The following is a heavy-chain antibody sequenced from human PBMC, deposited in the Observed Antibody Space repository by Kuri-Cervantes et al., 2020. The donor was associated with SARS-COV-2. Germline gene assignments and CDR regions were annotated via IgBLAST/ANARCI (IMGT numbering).Heavy chain of an antibody. D-gene: IGHD7-27*01. CDR3: ARVSGDSRFSYYMDV. V-gene: IGHV4-4*07. CDR1: GDSISSYF. J-gene: IGHJ6*03. CDR2: IYTSGST. Sequence: SETLSLTCTVSGDSISSYFWSWVRQPAGKGLEWIGHIYTSGSTNYNPSLKSRVTMSVDTSKNHFSLRLSSVTAADTAVYYCARVSGDSRFSYYMDVWGTGTTVTVSS.